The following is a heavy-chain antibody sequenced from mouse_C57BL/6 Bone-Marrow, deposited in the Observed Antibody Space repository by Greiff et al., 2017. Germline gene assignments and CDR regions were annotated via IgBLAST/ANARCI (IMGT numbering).Heavy chain of an antibody. CDR2: FHPYNDDT. V-gene: IGHV1-47*01. CDR3: ARGGNYGGYYFDY. CDR1: GYTFTTYP. J-gene: IGHJ2*01. D-gene: IGHD2-1*01. Sequence: VQLQESEAELVKPGASVKMSCKASGYTFTTYPIEWMKQNHGKSLEWIGNFHPYNDDTKYNEKFKGKATLTVEKSSSTVYLELSRLTSDDSAVYYCARGGNYGGYYFDYWGQGTTLTVSS.